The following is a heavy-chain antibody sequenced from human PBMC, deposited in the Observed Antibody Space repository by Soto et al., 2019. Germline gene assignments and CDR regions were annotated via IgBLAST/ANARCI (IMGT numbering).Heavy chain of an antibody. J-gene: IGHJ5*02. CDR2: IYHSGST. D-gene: IGHD2-2*01. Sequence: PTETLSLTCALHGLSISSVGYSWSWIGQPPGKGLEWIGYIYHSGSTYYNSSLKSRVTISVDRSKNQFSLKLSSVTAADTAVYYCARVPTPWGQGTLVTVS. V-gene: IGHV4-30-2*01. CDR1: GLSISSVGYS. CDR3: ARVPTP.